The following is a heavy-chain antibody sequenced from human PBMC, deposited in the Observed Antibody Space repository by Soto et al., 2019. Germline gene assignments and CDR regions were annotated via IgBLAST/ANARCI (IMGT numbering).Heavy chain of an antibody. CDR3: ARRTRYCSSTSCYGTYYYYYYMDV. CDR2: IYHSGST. D-gene: IGHD2-2*01. Sequence: SETLSLTCAVSSGSISSSNWWSWVRQPPGKGLEWIGEIYHSGSTNYNPSLKSRVTISVDKSKNQFSLKLSSVTAADTAVYYCARRTRYCSSTSCYGTYYYYYYMDVWGKGTTVTVS. CDR1: SGSISSSNW. V-gene: IGHV4-4*02. J-gene: IGHJ6*03.